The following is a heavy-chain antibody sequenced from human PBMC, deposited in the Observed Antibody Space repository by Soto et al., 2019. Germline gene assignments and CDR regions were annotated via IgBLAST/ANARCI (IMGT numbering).Heavy chain of an antibody. J-gene: IGHJ5*02. D-gene: IGHD5-12*01. V-gene: IGHV3-7*01. CDR2: IKPDGSAT. Sequence: EVQLVESGGGLVQPGGSLRLSCAVSGFTFGSYWMNWVRLIPGKGLEWVAYIKPDGSATYYVDSVKGRFTISRDNAKNSLYLQMNSRRDEDTAVYYCARVPGGWLPSWGQGTLVTVSS. CDR1: GFTFGSYW. CDR3: ARVPGGWLPS.